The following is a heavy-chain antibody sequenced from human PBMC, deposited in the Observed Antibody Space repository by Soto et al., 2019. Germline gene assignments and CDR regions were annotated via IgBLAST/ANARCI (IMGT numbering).Heavy chain of an antibody. CDR1: GGSISSYY. V-gene: IGHV4-59*01. CDR3: AAPPRY. J-gene: IGHJ4*02. CDR2: IYYSGST. Sequence: SETLSLTCTVSGGSISSYYWSWIRQPPGKGLEWIGYIYYSGSTNYNPSLKSRVTISVDTSKNQFSLKMSSVTAADTAVYYCAAPPRYWAQGTLVTVSS.